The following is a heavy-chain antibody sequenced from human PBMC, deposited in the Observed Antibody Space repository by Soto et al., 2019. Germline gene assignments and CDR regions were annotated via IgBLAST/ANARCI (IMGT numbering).Heavy chain of an antibody. D-gene: IGHD2-2*01. J-gene: IGHJ6*03. V-gene: IGHV1-69*02. CDR1: GGTFSSYT. CDR2: IIPILGIA. Sequence: QAQLVQSGAEVKKPGSSVKVSCKASGGTFSSYTISWVRQAPGQGLEWMGRIIPILGIANYAQKFQGRVTITADKSTSTAYMELSSLRSEDTAVYYCATRYGGYCSSTSCYALGYYYYYYMDVWGKGTTVTVSS. CDR3: ATRYGGYCSSTSCYALGYYYYYYMDV.